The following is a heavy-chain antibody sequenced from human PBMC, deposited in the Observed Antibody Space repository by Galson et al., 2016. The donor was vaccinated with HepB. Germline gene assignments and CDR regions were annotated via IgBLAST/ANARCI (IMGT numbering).Heavy chain of an antibody. J-gene: IGHJ4*02. D-gene: IGHD1-26*01. Sequence: AASRFTSSDYSMHWVRQAPGKGLEWVATISYDGSRKYSADSVKGRITISRDNSKSTLYLQMNSLRAADTAIYYCVGGWEGAPMDYWGQGTLITVSS. V-gene: IGHV3-30*04. CDR1: RFTSSDYS. CDR3: VGGWEGAPMDY. CDR2: ISYDGSRK.